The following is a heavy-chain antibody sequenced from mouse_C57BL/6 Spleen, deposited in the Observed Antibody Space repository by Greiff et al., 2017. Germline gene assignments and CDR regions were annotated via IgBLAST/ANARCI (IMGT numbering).Heavy chain of an antibody. CDR2: INPGSGGT. CDR1: GYAFTNYL. Sequence: VQRVESGAELVRPGTSVKVSCKASGYAFTNYLIEWVKQRPGQGLEWIGVINPGSGGTNYNEKFKGKATLTADKSSSTAYMQLSSLTSEDSAVYFCATCGSSSDFDYWGQGTTLTVSS. J-gene: IGHJ2*01. D-gene: IGHD1-1*01. CDR3: ATCGSSSDFDY. V-gene: IGHV1-54*01.